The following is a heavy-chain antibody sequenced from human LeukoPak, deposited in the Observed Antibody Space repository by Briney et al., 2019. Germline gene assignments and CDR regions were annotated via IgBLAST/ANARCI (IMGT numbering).Heavy chain of an antibody. V-gene: IGHV5-51*01. CDR3: ARRLRHCTTTSCSDNWFDP. J-gene: IGHJ5*02. Sequence: GDSLKISCKGSGYSFTSYWIGWARPMPGKGLEWVGIIYPGDSDTRYSPSFQGQVTMSVDKSISTAYLQWSSLKASDTAMYYCARRLRHCTTTSCSDNWFDPWGQGTLVTVSS. D-gene: IGHD2-2*01. CDR2: IYPGDSDT. CDR1: GYSFTSYW.